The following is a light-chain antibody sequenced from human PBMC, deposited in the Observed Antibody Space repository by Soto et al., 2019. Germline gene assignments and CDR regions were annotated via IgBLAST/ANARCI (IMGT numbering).Light chain of an antibody. V-gene: IGKV3-11*01. CDR2: DAS. CDR1: QSVSSY. J-gene: IGKJ3*01. CDR3: QQRSNWLIT. Sequence: EIVLTQSPATLSLFPGERATLSCRASQSVSSYLAWYQQKPGQAPRLLIYDASNRATGIPARFSGSGSGTAFTLTISSLEPEDLAVYYCQQRSNWLITFGPGTQVDIK.